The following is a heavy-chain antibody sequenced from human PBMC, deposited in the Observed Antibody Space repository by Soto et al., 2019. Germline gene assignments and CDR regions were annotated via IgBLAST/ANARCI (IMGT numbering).Heavy chain of an antibody. CDR2: INHSGST. V-gene: IGHV4-34*01. Sequence: SETLSLTCAVYGGSFSGYYWSWIRQPPGKGLEWIGEINHSGSTNYNPSLKSRVTISVDTSKNQFSLKLSSVTAADTAVYYCARGNRKDIVVVPAAIHFDYWGQGTLVTVSS. CDR3: ARGNRKDIVVVPAAIHFDY. J-gene: IGHJ4*02. CDR1: GGSFSGYY. D-gene: IGHD2-2*02.